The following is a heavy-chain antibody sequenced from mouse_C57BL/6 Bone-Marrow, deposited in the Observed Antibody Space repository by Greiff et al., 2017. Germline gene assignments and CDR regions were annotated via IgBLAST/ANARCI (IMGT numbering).Heavy chain of an antibody. CDR3: TRGLGHYFDY. CDR1: GYTFTDYE. D-gene: IGHD4-1*01. Sequence: QVQLQQSGAELVRPGASVTLSCKASGYTFTDYEMHWVKQTPVHGLEWIGAIDPETGGTAYNQKFKGKAILTADKSSSTAYMELRSLTSEDSAVYYCTRGLGHYFDYWGQGTTLTDSS. J-gene: IGHJ2*01. CDR2: IDPETGGT. V-gene: IGHV1-15*01.